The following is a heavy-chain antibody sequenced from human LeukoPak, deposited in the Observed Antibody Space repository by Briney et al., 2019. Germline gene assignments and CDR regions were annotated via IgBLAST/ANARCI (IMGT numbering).Heavy chain of an antibody. J-gene: IGHJ4*02. CDR1: GDSISSRSDF. D-gene: IGHD6-19*01. CDR3: AREYGQWLGREYYFDY. CDR2: VYYSGST. V-gene: IGHV4-39*07. Sequence: SETLSLTSSVSGDSISSRSDFWGWIRQPPGKGLEWIGSVYYSGSTYYSPSLTSRVTVSVDTSKNQFSLKLSSVTAAVTAVYYCAREYGQWLGREYYFDYWGQGTLVTVSS.